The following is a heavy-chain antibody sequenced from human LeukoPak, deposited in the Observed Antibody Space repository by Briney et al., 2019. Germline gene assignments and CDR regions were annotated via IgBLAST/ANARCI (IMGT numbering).Heavy chain of an antibody. J-gene: IGHJ3*02. CDR2: ISPSGGST. CDR3: ARASRDGYNYGPYAFDI. CDR1: GYTFTSYY. Sequence: ASVKVSCKASGYTFTSYYMHWVRQAPGQGLEWMGIISPSGGSTSYAQKFQGRVTMTRDMSTSTVYMELSSLRSEDTAVYFCARASRDGYNYGPYAFDIWGQGTLVTVSS. V-gene: IGHV1-46*01. D-gene: IGHD5-24*01.